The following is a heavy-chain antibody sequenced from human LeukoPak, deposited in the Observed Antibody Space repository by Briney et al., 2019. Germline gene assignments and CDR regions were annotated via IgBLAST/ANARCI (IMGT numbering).Heavy chain of an antibody. J-gene: IGHJ5*02. CDR2: INPNSGGT. CDR1: GYTFTGYY. Sequence: ASVKVSCKASGYTFTGYYMHWVRQAPGQGLEWMGWINPNSGGTNYAQKFQGRVTMTRDTSISTAYMELSRLRSDDTAVYYCARASPPYCSSTSCYLDWFDPWGQGTLVTVSS. V-gene: IGHV1-2*02. CDR3: ARASPPYCSSTSCYLDWFDP. D-gene: IGHD2-2*01.